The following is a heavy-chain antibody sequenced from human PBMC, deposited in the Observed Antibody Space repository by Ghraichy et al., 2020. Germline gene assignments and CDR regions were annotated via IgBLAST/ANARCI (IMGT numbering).Heavy chain of an antibody. J-gene: IGHJ4*02. D-gene: IGHD2-21*01. CDR1: GAFISSYY. CDR3: ARIVIPGRLLDADY. Sequence: SQTLSLTCSVSGAFISSYYLTWIRQPPGKGLEWIVNIYDSGSTHYNPSLMRRVTISIDTSKSQFSLKLRSVTAADTAVYYCARIVIPGRLLDADYWGQGTLVTVSS. V-gene: IGHV4-59*01. CDR2: IYDSGST.